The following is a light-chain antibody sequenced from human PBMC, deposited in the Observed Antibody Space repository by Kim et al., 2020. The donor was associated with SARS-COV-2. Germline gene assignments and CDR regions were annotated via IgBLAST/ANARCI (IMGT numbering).Light chain of an antibody. CDR2: EDT. Sequence: NFMLIQPHSVSESPGKTVTISCTVSSGNITTNYVQWYQQRPGSAPTTVIYEDTQRPSGVPDRFSGSIDISSNSASLTISGLKTEDEADYFCQTWHVTNPLFGGGTQLTVL. CDR1: SGNITTNY. J-gene: IGLJ3*02. V-gene: IGLV6-57*02. CDR3: QTWHVTNPL.